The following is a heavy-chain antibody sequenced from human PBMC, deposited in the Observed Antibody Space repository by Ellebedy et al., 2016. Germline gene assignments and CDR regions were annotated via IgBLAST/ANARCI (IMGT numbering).Heavy chain of an antibody. J-gene: IGHJ4*02. V-gene: IGHV7-4-1*02. CDR1: GYMFTSYA. CDR2: INTNTGNP. Sequence: ASVKVSCKASGYMFTSYAMRWVRQAPGQGLEWMGWINTNTGNPTYAQGFTGRFVFSLDTSVSPAYLQITGLQADDTAVYYCARAPYCNTASCYAEYWGQGTLVTVSS. CDR3: ARAPYCNTASCYAEY. D-gene: IGHD2/OR15-2a*01.